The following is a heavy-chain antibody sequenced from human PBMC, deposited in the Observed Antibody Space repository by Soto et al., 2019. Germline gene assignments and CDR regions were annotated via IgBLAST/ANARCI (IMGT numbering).Heavy chain of an antibody. Sequence: SETLSLTCTVSGGSISSSSYYWGWIRQPPGKGLEWIGSIYYSGSTYYNPSLKSRVTISVDTSKNQFSLKLSSVTAADTAVYYCARARYSSSSDYWGQGTLVTVSS. J-gene: IGHJ4*02. CDR2: IYYSGST. D-gene: IGHD6-6*01. V-gene: IGHV4-39*01. CDR3: ARARYSSSSDY. CDR1: GGSISSSSYY.